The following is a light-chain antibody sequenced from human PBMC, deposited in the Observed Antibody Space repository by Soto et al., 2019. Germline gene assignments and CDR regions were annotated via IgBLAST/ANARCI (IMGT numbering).Light chain of an antibody. CDR3: SSYTSDTTYV. CDR1: SSDVGGYNY. J-gene: IGLJ1*01. V-gene: IGLV2-14*01. CDR2: DVS. Sequence: QSALTQPASVSGSPGQSITISCTGTSSDVGGYNYVSWYQQHPGKAPKLMIYDVSHRPSGISDRFSGSKSGNTASLTISGLQAEDEADYYCSSYTSDTTYVFGTGTKLTVL.